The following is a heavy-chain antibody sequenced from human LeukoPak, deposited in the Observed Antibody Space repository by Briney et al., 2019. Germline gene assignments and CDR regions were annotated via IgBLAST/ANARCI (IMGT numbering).Heavy chain of an antibody. D-gene: IGHD3-10*01. CDR1: GFTFSSYG. Sequence: PGGSLRLSCAASGFTFSSYGMHWARQAPGKGLEWVAFIRYDGSNKYYADSVKGRFTISRDNSKNTLYLQMNSLRAEDTAVYYCAKDAAYYYGSGSYWFDYWGQGTLVTVSS. V-gene: IGHV3-30*02. CDR3: AKDAAYYYGSGSYWFDY. J-gene: IGHJ4*02. CDR2: IRYDGSNK.